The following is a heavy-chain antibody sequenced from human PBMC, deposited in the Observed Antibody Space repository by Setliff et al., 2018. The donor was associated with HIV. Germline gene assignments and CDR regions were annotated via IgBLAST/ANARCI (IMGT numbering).Heavy chain of an antibody. J-gene: IGHJ4*02. CDR1: GFTFSSYW. Sequence: GESLKISCAASGFTFSSYWMSWVRQAPGKGLEWVANLKQDGSEMRYVDSVKGRFTISRDNAKNSLYLEMNSLRAEDTAVYYCAGGRGWLIDYWGQGTLVTVSS. D-gene: IGHD5-12*01. CDR3: AGGRGWLIDY. V-gene: IGHV3-7*01. CDR2: LKQDGSEM.